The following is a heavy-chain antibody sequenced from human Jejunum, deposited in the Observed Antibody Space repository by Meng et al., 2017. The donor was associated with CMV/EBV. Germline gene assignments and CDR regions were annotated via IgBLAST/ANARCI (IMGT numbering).Heavy chain of an antibody. Sequence: QVQMVRSGAEVKKPGASVKVSCKVFGYTFTSHYFSWLRQAPGQGLEWMGWISGYNGDTNYAQKFQGRVTMTTDTSTSTTYMELRSLKSDDTAVYFCARLVVVTSISGPRWFDPWGQGTLVTVSS. CDR1: GYTFTSHY. D-gene: IGHD2-21*02. V-gene: IGHV1-18*04. CDR2: ISGYNGDT. J-gene: IGHJ5*02. CDR3: ARLVVVTSISGPRWFDP.